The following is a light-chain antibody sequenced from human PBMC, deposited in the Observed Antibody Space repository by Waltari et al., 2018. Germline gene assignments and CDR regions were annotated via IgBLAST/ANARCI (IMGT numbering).Light chain of an antibody. V-gene: IGKV3-20*01. CDR2: RSS. CDR3: QQYGMSPRT. CDR1: QTIANNY. Sequence: EIVLTQSPATLSLSPGERPPLSCRASQTIANNYLAWYQQKPGQAPRLLIYRSSSRATGIPDRFSGSGSGTDFTLTISRLEPEDFVVYYCQQYGMSPRTFGQGTKVEIK. J-gene: IGKJ1*01.